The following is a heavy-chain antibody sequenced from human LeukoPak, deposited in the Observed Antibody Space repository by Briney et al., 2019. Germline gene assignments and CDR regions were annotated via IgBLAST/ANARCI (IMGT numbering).Heavy chain of an antibody. D-gene: IGHD3-10*01. J-gene: IGHJ4*02. CDR1: GFTFSSYA. CDR3: VKARGYGSGRDYFDY. V-gene: IGHV3-64D*06. Sequence: GGSLRLSCSASGFTFSSYAMHWVRQAPGKGLEYVSAISSNGGSTYYADSVKGRFTISRDNSKNTLYLQMSSLRAEDTAVYYCVKARGYGSGRDYFDYWGQGTPVTVSS. CDR2: ISSNGGST.